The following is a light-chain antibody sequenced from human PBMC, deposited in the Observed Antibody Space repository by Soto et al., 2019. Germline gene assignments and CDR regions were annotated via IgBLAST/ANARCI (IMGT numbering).Light chain of an antibody. CDR1: SSNIGAGYD. CDR3: QSYDRSLSGSL. V-gene: IGLV1-40*01. Sequence: QSVLTQPPSVSGAPGQRVTISCTGSSSNIGAGYDVNWYQQFPGTAPKLLIYGNNNRPSGVPDRFSGSKSGTSASLAITGLQAEDEADYYCQSYDRSLSGSLFGGGTKVTVL. CDR2: GNN. J-gene: IGLJ2*01.